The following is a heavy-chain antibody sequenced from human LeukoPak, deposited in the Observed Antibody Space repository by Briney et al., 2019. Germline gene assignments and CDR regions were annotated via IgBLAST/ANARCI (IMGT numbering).Heavy chain of an antibody. CDR3: ASLGGMGALDIDY. CDR2: INPSGGST. CDR1: GYTFTSYY. V-gene: IGHV1-46*01. D-gene: IGHD1-26*01. J-gene: IGHJ4*02. Sequence: GASVKVSCTASGYTFTSYYMHWVRQAPGQGLEWMGIINPSGGSTSYAQKFQGRVTMTRDTSTSTVYMGLSSLRSEDTAVYYCASLGGMGALDIDYWGQGTLVTVSS.